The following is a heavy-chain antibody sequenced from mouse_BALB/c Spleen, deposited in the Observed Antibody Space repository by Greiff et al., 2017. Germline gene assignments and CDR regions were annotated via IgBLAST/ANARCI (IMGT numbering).Heavy chain of an antibody. J-gene: IGHJ3*01. D-gene: IGHD2-14*01. V-gene: IGHV5-6-5*01. CDR1: GFTFSSYA. CDR3: ARGYRYDPAY. Sequence: EVMLVESGGGLVKPGGSLKLSCAASGFTFSSYAMSWVRQTPEKRLEWVAFISSGGSTYYPDSVKGRFTISRDNARNILYLQMSSLRSEDTAMYYCARGYRYDPAYWGQGTLVTVSA. CDR2: ISSGGST.